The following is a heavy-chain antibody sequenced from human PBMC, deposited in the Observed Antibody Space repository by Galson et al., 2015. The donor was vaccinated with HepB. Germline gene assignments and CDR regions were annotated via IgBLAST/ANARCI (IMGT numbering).Heavy chain of an antibody. CDR1: GFTFSSYA. Sequence: SLRLSCAASGFTFSSYAMHWVRQAPGKGLEYVSAISSNGGSTYYADSVKGRFTISRDNSKNTLYLQMSSLRAEDTAVYYCVKEEWEPHPGGPLPPDYWGQGTLVTVSS. J-gene: IGHJ4*02. CDR2: ISSNGGST. CDR3: VKEEWEPHPGGPLPPDY. V-gene: IGHV3-64D*06. D-gene: IGHD1-26*01.